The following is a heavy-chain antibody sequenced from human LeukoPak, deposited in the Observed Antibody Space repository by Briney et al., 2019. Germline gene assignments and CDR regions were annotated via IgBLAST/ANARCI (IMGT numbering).Heavy chain of an antibody. D-gene: IGHD3-9*01. J-gene: IGHJ3*02. CDR2: ISAYNGNT. CDR1: GYTFTSYG. CDR3: ARIRGYYDILTGSNDAFDI. Sequence: ASVKVSCKASGYTFTSYGISWVLQAPGQGLEWMGWISAYNGNTNYAQKLQGRVTMTTDTSTSTAYMELRSLRSDDTAVYYCARIRGYYDILTGSNDAFDIWGQGTMVTVSS. V-gene: IGHV1-18*01.